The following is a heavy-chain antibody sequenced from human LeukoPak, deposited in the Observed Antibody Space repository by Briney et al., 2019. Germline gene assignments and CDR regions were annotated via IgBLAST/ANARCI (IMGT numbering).Heavy chain of an antibody. CDR2: ISYDGSNK. D-gene: IGHD5-18*01. V-gene: IGHV3-30*03. Sequence: PGGSLRLSCAASGFTFSSYGMHWVRQAPGKGLEWVAVISYDGSNKYYADSVKGRFTISRDNSKNTLYLQMNSLRAEDTAVYYCASSSYGYLANDYWGQGTLVTVSS. CDR3: ASSSYGYLANDY. CDR1: GFTFSSYG. J-gene: IGHJ4*02.